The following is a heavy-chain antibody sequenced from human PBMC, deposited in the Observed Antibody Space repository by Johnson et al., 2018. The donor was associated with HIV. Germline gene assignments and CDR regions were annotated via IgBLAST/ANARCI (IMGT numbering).Heavy chain of an antibody. J-gene: IGHJ3*01. V-gene: IGHV3-20*04. D-gene: IGHD3-16*02. CDR3: ARVVMITFGGVIALDAFDL. CDR1: GFTFSRYW. Sequence: VQLVESGGGLVQPGGSLRLSCAASGFTFSRYWMSWVRQAPGKGLEWVSGINWNGGSTGYADSVKGRFPISRDNAKNSLYLQMNSLRAEDTALYYCARVVMITFGGVIALDAFDLWGRGTMVTVSS. CDR2: INWNGGST.